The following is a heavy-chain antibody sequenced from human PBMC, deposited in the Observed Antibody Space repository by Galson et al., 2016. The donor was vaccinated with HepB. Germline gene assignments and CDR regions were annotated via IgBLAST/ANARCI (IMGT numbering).Heavy chain of an antibody. Sequence: SLRLSCAASGFTFSNYGMHWVRQAPGKGLEWVAVISYDGSNKYYADSVKGRFTISRDNSKNTLYLQMNSLRADDTAVYSCTGGYYFDYWGQGTLVTVSS. D-gene: IGHD3-16*01. CDR1: GFTFSNYG. J-gene: IGHJ4*02. V-gene: IGHV3-30*03. CDR2: ISYDGSNK. CDR3: TGGYYFDY.